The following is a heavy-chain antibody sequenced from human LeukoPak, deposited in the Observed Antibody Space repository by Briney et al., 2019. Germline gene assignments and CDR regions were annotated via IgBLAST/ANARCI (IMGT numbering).Heavy chain of an antibody. CDR1: GGSISSSYY. D-gene: IGHD3-22*01. CDR3: ARGAYYYDSSGYLV. CDR2: IYYSGST. Sequence: SETLSLTCAVSGGSISSSYYWSWIRQPPGKGLEWIGYIYYSGSTNYNPSLKSRVTISVDTSKNQFSLKLSSVTAADTAVYYCARGAYYYDSSGYLVWGQGTLVTVSS. V-gene: IGHV4-61*01. J-gene: IGHJ4*02.